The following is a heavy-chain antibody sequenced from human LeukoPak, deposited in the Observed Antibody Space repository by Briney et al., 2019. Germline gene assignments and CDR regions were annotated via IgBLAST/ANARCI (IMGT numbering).Heavy chain of an antibody. D-gene: IGHD5-18*01. CDR2: INYSGST. Sequence: SETLSLICTVSGGSISRSSYYWGWIRQPPGKGLEWIGSINYSGSTYYNPSLKSRVTISVDTYRNQFSLKMSSVTAADTAVYYCARAGYTYVTLYYWGRGTLVTVSS. J-gene: IGHJ4*02. V-gene: IGHV4-39*01. CDR1: GGSISRSSYY. CDR3: ARAGYTYVTLYY.